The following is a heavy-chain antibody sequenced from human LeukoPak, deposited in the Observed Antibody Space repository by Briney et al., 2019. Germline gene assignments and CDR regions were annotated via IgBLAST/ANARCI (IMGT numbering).Heavy chain of an antibody. CDR3: ARELDFWSGYYRNSRYYFDY. V-gene: IGHV4-39*07. Sequence: SETLSLTCTVSGGSISSSSYYWGWIRQPPGKGLEWIGSIYYSGSTNYNPSLKSRVTISVDTSKNQFSLKLSSVTAADTAVYYCARELDFWSGYYRNSRYYFDYWGQGTLVTVSS. D-gene: IGHD3-3*01. J-gene: IGHJ4*02. CDR1: GGSISSSSYY. CDR2: IYYSGST.